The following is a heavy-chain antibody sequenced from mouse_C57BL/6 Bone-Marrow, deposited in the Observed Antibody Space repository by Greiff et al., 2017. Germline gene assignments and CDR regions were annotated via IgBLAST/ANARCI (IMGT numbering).Heavy chain of an antibody. J-gene: IGHJ3*01. CDR2: IDPETGGT. CDR3: TRSYSSY. CDR1: GYTFTDYE. D-gene: IGHD2-10*01. Sequence: VKLMESGAELVRPGASVTLSCKASGYTFTDYEMHWVKQTPVHGLEWIGAIDPETGGTAYNQKFKGKAILTADKSSSTAYMELRSLTSEDSAVYYCTRSYSSYWGQGTLVTVSA. V-gene: IGHV1-15*01.